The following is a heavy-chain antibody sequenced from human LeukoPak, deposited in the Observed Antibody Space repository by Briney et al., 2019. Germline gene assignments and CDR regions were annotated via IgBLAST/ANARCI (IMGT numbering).Heavy chain of an antibody. CDR2: IFHSGNS. J-gene: IGHJ5*02. V-gene: IGHV4-30-2*01. D-gene: IGHD3-10*01. Sequence: PSRTLSLTCAVSGDSISSGDYSWSWLRQPSGKGLEWIGYIFHSGNSYYNPSLKSRVTISVDKSKNQFSLRLTSVTAADTAVYYCARELWFVNAPGSWLDLWGQGTLVTVSS. CDR3: ARELWFVNAPGSWLDL. CDR1: GDSISSGDYS.